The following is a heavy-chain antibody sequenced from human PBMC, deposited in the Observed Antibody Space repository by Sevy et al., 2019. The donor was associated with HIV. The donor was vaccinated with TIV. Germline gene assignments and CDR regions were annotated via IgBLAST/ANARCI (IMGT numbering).Heavy chain of an antibody. CDR2: INHSGST. D-gene: IGHD2-2*01. V-gene: IGHV4-34*01. CDR1: GGSFSGYY. CDR3: ARHCTGTSCSHAIDI. Sequence: SETLSLTCAVYGGSFSGYYWSWIRQPPGKGLEWIGEINHSGSTNYNPSLKSRVTISVDTSKNQFSLKLSSVTAADTAVYYCARHCTGTSCSHAIDIWGQGTMVTVSS. J-gene: IGHJ3*02.